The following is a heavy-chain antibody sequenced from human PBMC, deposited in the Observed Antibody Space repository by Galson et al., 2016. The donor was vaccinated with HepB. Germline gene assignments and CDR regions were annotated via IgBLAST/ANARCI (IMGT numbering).Heavy chain of an antibody. CDR2: IFWDDYK. CDR3: VHRVQRGSYFPD. Sequence: PALVKPTQTLTLTCTFSGFSLRNNGEGVGWIRQPSGKALEWLAIIFWDDYKRYSPSLKSRLAIMKDTSRNLVVLTMTNVDPVDTATYYCVHRVQRGSYFPDWGQGTLVTVSS. V-gene: IGHV2-5*02. D-gene: IGHD1-26*01. J-gene: IGHJ4*02. CDR1: GFSLRNNGEG.